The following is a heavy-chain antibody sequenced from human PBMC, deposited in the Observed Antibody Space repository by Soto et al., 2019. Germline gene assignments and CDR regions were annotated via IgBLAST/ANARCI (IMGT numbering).Heavy chain of an antibody. D-gene: IGHD6-13*01. V-gene: IGHV3-48*01. CDR3: ARHPERIAQIGWFDP. CDR1: GFTFRNYA. Sequence: GESLKISCVASGFTFRNYALSWVRQAPGKGLEWVSSIGLGSSPKYYADSVEGRFTISRDNAQNSLYLQMNSLRAEDTAVYYCARHPERIAQIGWFDPWGQGTLVTVSS. J-gene: IGHJ5*02. CDR2: IGLGSSPK.